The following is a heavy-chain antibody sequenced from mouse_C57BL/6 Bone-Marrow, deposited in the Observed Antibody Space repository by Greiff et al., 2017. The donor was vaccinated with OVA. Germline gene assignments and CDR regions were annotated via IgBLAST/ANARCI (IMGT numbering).Heavy chain of an antibody. CDR3: ARHPCYYFDY. Sequence: EVKLVESGGDLVKPGGSLKLSCAASGFTFSSYGMSWVRQTPDKRLEWVATISSGGSYTYYPDSVKGRFTISRDNAKNTLYLQMSSLKSEDTAMYYYARHPCYYFDYWGQGATLTDSS. CDR2: ISSGGSYT. CDR1: GFTFSSYG. V-gene: IGHV5-6*01. J-gene: IGHJ2*01.